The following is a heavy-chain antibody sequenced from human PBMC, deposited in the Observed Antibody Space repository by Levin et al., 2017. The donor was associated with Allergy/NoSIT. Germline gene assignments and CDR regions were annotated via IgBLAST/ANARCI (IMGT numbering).Heavy chain of an antibody. D-gene: IGHD3-10*02. CDR2: ISQSGST. V-gene: IGHV4-34*01. CDR3: AKINVRGVLIFRGMDV. CDR1: GGSFSGNY. Sequence: PSETLSLTCTVYGGSFSGNYWTWIRQPPGKGLEWIGEISQSGSTNYNPSLKPRVTISVDTSKNQFSLKLTSVTAADTALYYCAKINVRGVLIFRGMDVWGQGATVTVSS. J-gene: IGHJ6*02.